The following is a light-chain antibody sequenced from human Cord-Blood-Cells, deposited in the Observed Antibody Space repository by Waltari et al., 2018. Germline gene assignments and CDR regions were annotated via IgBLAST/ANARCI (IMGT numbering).Light chain of an antibody. CDR3: QQYGSSLT. CDR1: QSVSSSY. V-gene: IGKV3-20*01. CDR2: GAS. Sequence: EIVLTQSPGTLSLSPGERATLSCRASQSVSSSYLAWYQQKPGQAPSLLIYGASSRATGIPDRCSGSGSGTDFTLTISRLEPEDFAVYYCQQYGSSLTVGGGTKVEIK. J-gene: IGKJ4*01.